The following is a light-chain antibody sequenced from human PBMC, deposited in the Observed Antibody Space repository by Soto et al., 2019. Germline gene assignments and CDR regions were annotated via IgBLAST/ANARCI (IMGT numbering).Light chain of an antibody. Sequence: EIVLTQSPGTLSLSPGERATLSCRASQSVNSNYLAWYQQKPGQAPRLLIYGASSRATGIPDRFSGSGSGTDFAHTISGLEPEDFAVYYCQLYGTSPGFTFGPGTKVDIK. CDR2: GAS. J-gene: IGKJ3*01. CDR3: QLYGTSPGFT. V-gene: IGKV3-20*01. CDR1: QSVNSNY.